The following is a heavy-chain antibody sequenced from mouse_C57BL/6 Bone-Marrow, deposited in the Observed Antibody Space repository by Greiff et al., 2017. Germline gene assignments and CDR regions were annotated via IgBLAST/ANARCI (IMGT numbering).Heavy chain of an antibody. CDR3: GEPDGYFDV. Sequence: VQLQQSGPELVKPGASVKISCKASGYTFTDYYINWVKQRPGQGLEWIGWIFPGSGSHYYTEQFKGQATLTVDKSSSTAYMLLSILTSKDSAVYFCGEPDGYFDVGGTGTTVTVSS. J-gene: IGHJ1*03. CDR2: IFPGSGSH. V-gene: IGHV1-75*01. CDR1: GYTFTDYY.